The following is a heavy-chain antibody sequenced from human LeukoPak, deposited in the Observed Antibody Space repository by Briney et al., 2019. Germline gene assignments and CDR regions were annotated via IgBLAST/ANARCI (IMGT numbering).Heavy chain of an antibody. Sequence: SETLSLTCAVYGGSFSGYYWSWIRQPPGKGLEWIGEINHSGSTNYDPSLKSRVTISVDTSKNQFSLKLSSVTAADTAVYYCARVLRRYSSGRRGAFDIWGQGTMVTVSS. CDR3: ARVLRRYSSGRRGAFDI. J-gene: IGHJ3*02. CDR1: GGSFSGYY. D-gene: IGHD6-19*01. CDR2: INHSGST. V-gene: IGHV4-34*01.